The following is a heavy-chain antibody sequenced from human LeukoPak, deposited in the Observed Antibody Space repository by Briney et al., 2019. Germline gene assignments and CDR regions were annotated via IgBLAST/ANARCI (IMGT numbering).Heavy chain of an antibody. CDR2: TYYRSKWYN. V-gene: IGHV6-1*01. Sequence: SQTLSLTCAISGDSVSSNSVIWNWIRQSTSRGLEWLGRTYYRSKWYNDYAVSVKSRIAINPDTSKNQFSLQLNSVTPEDTAVYYCARDAPGKYFDFWGQGTLVTVSS. CDR1: GDSVSSNSVI. J-gene: IGHJ4*02. D-gene: IGHD1-26*01. CDR3: ARDAPGKYFDF.